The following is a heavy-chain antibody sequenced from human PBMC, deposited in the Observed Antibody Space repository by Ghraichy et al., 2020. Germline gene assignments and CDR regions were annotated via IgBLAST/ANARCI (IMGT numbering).Heavy chain of an antibody. CDR3: AKAGTGEDGYNYGMDV. CDR1: GFTFSNYA. J-gene: IGHJ6*02. D-gene: IGHD5-24*01. Sequence: GGSLRLSCAASGFTFSNYAMSWVRQAPGKGLEWVSTITGSGVSTYYADFLKGRFTLSRDNSKNTLYLQMNSLRAEDTAVYYCAKAGTGEDGYNYGMDVWGQGTTVTVSS. V-gene: IGHV3-23*01. CDR2: ITGSGVST.